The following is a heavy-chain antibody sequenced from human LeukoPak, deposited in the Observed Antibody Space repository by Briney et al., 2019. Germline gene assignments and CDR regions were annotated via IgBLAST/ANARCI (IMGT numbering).Heavy chain of an antibody. CDR2: ITSSSSTI. J-gene: IGHJ4*02. CDR3: TRDPHALDY. V-gene: IGHV3-48*02. CDR1: GFTFSSYA. Sequence: PGGSLRLSCAASGFTFSSYAMSWVRQAPGKGLEWVSYITSSSSTIHYADSVRGRFTISRDNAKNSLYLQMNSLRDEDTAVYYCTRDPHALDYWGQGTLVTVSS.